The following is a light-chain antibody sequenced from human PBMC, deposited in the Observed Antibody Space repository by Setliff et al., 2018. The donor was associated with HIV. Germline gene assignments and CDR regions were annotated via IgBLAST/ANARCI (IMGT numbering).Light chain of an antibody. J-gene: IGLJ1*01. CDR2: DVS. Sequence: QSALTQPASVSGSPGQSITISCTGTSTDVGGYNYVSWYQQLPGKAPKLIMYDVSHRPSGVSTRFSGSKSGDTASLTISGLQAEDEAHYYCTSYTINTLYVFGSGTKVTVL. CDR1: STDVGGYNY. CDR3: TSYTINTLYV. V-gene: IGLV2-14*03.